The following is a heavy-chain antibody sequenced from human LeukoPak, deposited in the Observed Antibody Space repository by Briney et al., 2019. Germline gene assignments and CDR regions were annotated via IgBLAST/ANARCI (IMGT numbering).Heavy chain of an antibody. CDR3: ARLYRIVVVSGWYFDL. J-gene: IGHJ2*01. V-gene: IGHV5-51*01. Sequence: GESLKISCKGSGYSFTSYWIGWVRQMPGKGLEWMGIIYPGDSDTRYSPSFQGQVTISADKSISTAYLQWSSLKASDTAMYYCARLYRIVVVSGWYFDLWGRGTLVTVSS. D-gene: IGHD2-2*01. CDR1: GYSFTSYW. CDR2: IYPGDSDT.